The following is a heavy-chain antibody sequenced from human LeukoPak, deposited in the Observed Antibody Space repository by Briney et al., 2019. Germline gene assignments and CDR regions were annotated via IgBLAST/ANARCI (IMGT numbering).Heavy chain of an antibody. CDR1: GGTFGSYA. V-gene: IGHV1-69*05. J-gene: IGHJ3*02. Sequence: SVKVSCKASGGTFGSYAISWVRQAPGQGLEWMGRIIPIFGTANYAQKFQGRVTITTDESTSTAYMELSSLRSEDTAVYYCASPLGGYFEGAFDICGQGTMVTVSS. CDR2: IIPIFGTA. CDR3: ASPLGGYFEGAFDI. D-gene: IGHD3-9*01.